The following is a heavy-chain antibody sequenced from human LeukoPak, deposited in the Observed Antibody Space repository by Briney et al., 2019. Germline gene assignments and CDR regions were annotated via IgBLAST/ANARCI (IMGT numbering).Heavy chain of an antibody. CDR3: ARHLIELLWFGESSYYFDY. D-gene: IGHD3-10*01. CDR2: IYYSGST. J-gene: IGHJ4*02. CDR1: GGSISSSSSY. Sequence: PSETLSLTCTVSGGSISSSSSYWGWIRQPPGKGLEWIGSIYYSGSTYYNPSLKSRVTISVDTSENQFSLKLSSVTAADTAVYYCARHLIELLWFGESSYYFDYWGQGTLVTVSS. V-gene: IGHV4-39*01.